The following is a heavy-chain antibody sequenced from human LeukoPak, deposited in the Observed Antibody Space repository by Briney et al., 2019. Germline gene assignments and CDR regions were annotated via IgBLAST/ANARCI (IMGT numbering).Heavy chain of an antibody. D-gene: IGHD3-9*01. J-gene: IGHJ4*02. V-gene: IGHV3-23*01. Sequence: GGSLRLSCAASGFTFTSYGMSWVRQAPGKGLEWVSVISGSGGSTYYADSVKGRFTISRDNSKNTLYLQMNSLRAEDTAVYYCAKLSYILTGPDYWGQGTLVTVSS. CDR1: GFTFTSYG. CDR3: AKLSYILTGPDY. CDR2: ISGSGGST.